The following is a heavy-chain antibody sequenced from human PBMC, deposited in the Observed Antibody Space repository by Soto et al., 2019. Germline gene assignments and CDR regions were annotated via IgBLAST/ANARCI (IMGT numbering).Heavy chain of an antibody. V-gene: IGHV3-30*18. CDR2: ISYDGSNK. CDR3: AKDLWDIVVVVAATPLHY. J-gene: IGHJ4*02. Sequence: QVQLVESGGGVVQPGRSLRLSCAASGFTFSSYGMHWVRQAPGKGLEWVAVISYDGSNKYYADSVKGRFTISRDNSKNTLYRQMNRLRAEDTAVYYCAKDLWDIVVVVAATPLHYWGQGTLVTFSS. CDR1: GFTFSSYG. D-gene: IGHD2-15*01.